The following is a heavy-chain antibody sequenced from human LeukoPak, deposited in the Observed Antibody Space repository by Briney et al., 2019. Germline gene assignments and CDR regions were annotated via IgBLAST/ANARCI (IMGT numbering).Heavy chain of an antibody. V-gene: IGHV3-11*05. J-gene: IGHJ5*02. CDR3: ARGGGIAAALNWFDP. Sequence: GGALRLSCAASGFTFSDYYMSWIRPAPGKGLEWVSYISSSSSYTNYADSVKGRFTISRDNAKNSLYLQMNSLRAEDTAVYYCARGGGIAAALNWFDPWGQGTLVTVSS. CDR1: GFTFSDYY. CDR2: ISSSSSYT. D-gene: IGHD6-13*01.